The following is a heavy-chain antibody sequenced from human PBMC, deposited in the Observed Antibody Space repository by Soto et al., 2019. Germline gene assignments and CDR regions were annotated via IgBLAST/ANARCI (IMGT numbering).Heavy chain of an antibody. CDR1: GFTFSNAW. CDR2: IKSKTDGGTT. CDR3: TTARLAYCGGDCYSKYFQH. D-gene: IGHD2-21*02. J-gene: IGHJ1*01. V-gene: IGHV3-15*01. Sequence: PGGSLRLSCAASGFTFSNAWMSWVRQAPGKGLEWVGRIKSKTDGGTTDYAAPVKGRFTISRDDSKNTLYLQMNSLKTEDTAVYYCTTARLAYCGGDCYSKYFQHSGQGTLVSVFS.